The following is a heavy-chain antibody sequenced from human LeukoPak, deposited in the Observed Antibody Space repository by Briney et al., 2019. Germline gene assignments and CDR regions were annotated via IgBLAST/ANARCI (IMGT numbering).Heavy chain of an antibody. V-gene: IGHV3-21*04. CDR2: VSKSSDYI. Sequence: GGSLRLSCAASGFTFNSYTMNWVRQAPGKGLEWVSCVSKSSDYIYYADSVRGRFTISRDNAKNSLYLQMNSLTAEDTAVYYCAREDSSSSYGVAFWGQGTLVTVSS. CDR3: AREDSSSSYGVAF. J-gene: IGHJ4*02. CDR1: GFTFNSYT. D-gene: IGHD6-13*01.